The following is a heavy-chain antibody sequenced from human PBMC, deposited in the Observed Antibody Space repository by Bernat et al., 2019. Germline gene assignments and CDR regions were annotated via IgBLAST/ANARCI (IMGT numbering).Heavy chain of an antibody. Sequence: VQLVESGGGLIQPGGSLRLSCAASGFTVSSNYMSWVRQAPGKGLEWVAVISYDGSNKYYADSVKGRFTISRDNSKNTLYLQMNSLRAEDTAVYYCARDKVDYVGFLNGMDVWGQGTTVTVSS. J-gene: IGHJ6*02. CDR1: GFTVSSNY. V-gene: IGHV3-30-3*01. CDR3: ARDKVDYVGFLNGMDV. CDR2: ISYDGSNK. D-gene: IGHD3-10*02.